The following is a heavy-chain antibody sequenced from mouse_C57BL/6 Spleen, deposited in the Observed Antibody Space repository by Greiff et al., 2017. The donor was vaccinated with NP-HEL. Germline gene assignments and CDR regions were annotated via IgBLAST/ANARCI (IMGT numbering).Heavy chain of an antibody. CDR2: IDPSDSET. Sequence: QVQLKQPGAELVRPGSSVKLSCKASGYTFTSYWMHWVKQRPIQGLEWIGNIDPSDSETHYNQKFKDKATLTVDKSSSTAYMQLSSLTSEDSAVYYCARLEGGYWFAYWGQGTLVTVSA. V-gene: IGHV1-52*01. CDR3: ARLEGGYWFAY. D-gene: IGHD1-1*02. CDR1: GYTFTSYW. J-gene: IGHJ3*01.